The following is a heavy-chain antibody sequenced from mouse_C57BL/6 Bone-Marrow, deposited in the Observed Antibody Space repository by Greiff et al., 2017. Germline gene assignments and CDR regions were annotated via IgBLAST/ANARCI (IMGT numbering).Heavy chain of an antibody. V-gene: IGHV3-6*01. CDR2: ISYDGSN. D-gene: IGHD1-1*01. J-gene: IGHJ4*01. CDR1: GYSITSGYY. CDR3: ARYYYGTGYYAMDY. Sequence: EVKVEESGPGLVKPSQSLSLTCSVTGYSITSGYYWNWIRQFPGNKLEWMGYISYDGSNNYNPSLKNRISINRDTSKNQFFLKLNSVTTEDTATYDCARYYYGTGYYAMDYWGQGTSVTVSS.